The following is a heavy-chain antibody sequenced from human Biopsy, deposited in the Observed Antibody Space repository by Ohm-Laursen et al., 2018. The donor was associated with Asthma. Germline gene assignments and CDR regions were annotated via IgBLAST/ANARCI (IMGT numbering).Heavy chain of an antibody. J-gene: IGHJ6*02. D-gene: IGHD6-13*01. CDR2: IYYSGTT. Sequence: SDTLSLTCSLSSGSGGYMRSGNYYWGWIRQPPGKGLEWIGSIYYSGTTYYNPSLGGRVTVSADTSKNQFSLKLTSVTAADTVVYYCVRGSSSWHHGPFHYYYGLDVWGQGTTATVSS. CDR3: VRGSSSWHHGPFHYYYGLDV. V-gene: IGHV4-39*01. CDR1: SGSGGYMRSGNYY.